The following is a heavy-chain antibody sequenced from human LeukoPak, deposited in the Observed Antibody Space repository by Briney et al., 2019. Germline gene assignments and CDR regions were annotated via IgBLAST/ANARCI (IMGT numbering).Heavy chain of an antibody. Sequence: GGSLRLSCAASGFTFRSYWMHWVRKVPGKGLEWVSRIDSDGSGISYADSVKGRFTISRDHVKNTLYLQMNSLRAEDTAVYYCARDRSSGWYPSGYWGQGTLVSVSS. CDR2: IDSDGSGI. CDR1: GFTFRSYW. CDR3: ARDRSSGWYPSGY. V-gene: IGHV3-74*01. D-gene: IGHD6-19*01. J-gene: IGHJ4*02.